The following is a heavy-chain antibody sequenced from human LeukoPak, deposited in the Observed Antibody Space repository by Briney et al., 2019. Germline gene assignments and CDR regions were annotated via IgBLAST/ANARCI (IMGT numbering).Heavy chain of an antibody. V-gene: IGHV3-7*01. CDR2: IKQDGSEK. CDR1: GFTFSNHW. D-gene: IGHD6-13*01. Sequence: GGSLRLSCAVSGFTFSNHWMSWVRQAPGKGLEWVASIKQDGSEKLYVDSVKGRFTISRDNAKNSLYLRMDSLRAEDTAVYYCARRNIAPAGDYQYHYMDVWGKGTTVTISS. CDR3: ARRNIAPAGDYQYHYMDV. J-gene: IGHJ6*03.